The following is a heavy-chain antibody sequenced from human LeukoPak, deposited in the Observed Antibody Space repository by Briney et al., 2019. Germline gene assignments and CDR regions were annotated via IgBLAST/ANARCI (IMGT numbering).Heavy chain of an antibody. CDR3: ARAQDEYSSSRL. Sequence: SETLSLTCTVSGGSISSSSYYWGWIRQPPGKGLEWIGSIYYSRSTYYNPSLKSRVTISVDTSKNQFSLKVSSVTAADTAVYYCARAQDEYSSSRLWGQGTLVTVSS. CDR1: GGSISSSSYY. D-gene: IGHD6-13*01. V-gene: IGHV4-39*07. CDR2: IYYSRST. J-gene: IGHJ4*02.